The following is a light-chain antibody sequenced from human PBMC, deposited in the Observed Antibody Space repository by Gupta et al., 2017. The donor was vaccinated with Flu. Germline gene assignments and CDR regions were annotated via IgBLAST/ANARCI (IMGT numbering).Light chain of an antibody. CDR3: QQYNDRPRS. J-gene: IGKJ1*01. Sequence: ATLSCRASQSLSSNLAWYQQKPGQAPRLLIYDASTRATGVPARFSGSGSGTEFTLTISSLQSEDFALYFCQQYNDRPRSFGQGTKVEVK. CDR1: QSLSSN. V-gene: IGKV3-15*01. CDR2: DAS.